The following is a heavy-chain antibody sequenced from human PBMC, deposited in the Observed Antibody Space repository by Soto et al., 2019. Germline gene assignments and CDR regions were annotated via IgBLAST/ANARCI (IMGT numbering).Heavy chain of an antibody. CDR2: IVPIYRTA. V-gene: IGHV1-69*01. CDR1: GGTFSSYR. CDR3: VRDSGARRRCS. J-gene: IGHJ4*02. D-gene: IGHD3-10*01. Sequence: SSVQVSCTSSGGTFSSYRINWVRQAPGQGLEWVGGIVPIYRTADYAQKFQGRVTITADESARTSYMELRSLKSQDTAVYYCVRDSGARRRCSWGQRTQVTV.